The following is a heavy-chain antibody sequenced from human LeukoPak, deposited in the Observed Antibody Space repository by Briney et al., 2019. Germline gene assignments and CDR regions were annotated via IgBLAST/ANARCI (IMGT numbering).Heavy chain of an antibody. V-gene: IGHV3-23*01. Sequence: GGSLRLSCAASGFTFSSYDTNWVRQAPGKGLEWVSRISGGGGNTYYADSVKGRFTISRDNSKSTLYLQMNSLRAVDTAVFYCAKPMQPYTSAWSAPFDYWGQGTLVTVSS. J-gene: IGHJ4*02. CDR2: ISGGGGNT. D-gene: IGHD6-19*01. CDR3: AKPMQPYTSAWSAPFDY. CDR1: GFTFSSYD.